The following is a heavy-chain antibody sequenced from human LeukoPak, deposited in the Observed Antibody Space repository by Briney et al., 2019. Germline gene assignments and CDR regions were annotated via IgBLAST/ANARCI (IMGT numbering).Heavy chain of an antibody. J-gene: IGHJ4*02. CDR3: ANEGGGSGWPNEY. CDR2: IWYDGSNK. CDR1: GFTFSSYG. Sequence: GRSLRLPCAASGFTFSSYGMHWVRQAPGKGLEWLALIWYDGSNKYYADSVKGRFTISRDNSKNLLYLQMSSLRVEDTGVYYCANEGGGSGWPNEYWGQGTLVSVSS. D-gene: IGHD6-19*01. V-gene: IGHV3-33*06.